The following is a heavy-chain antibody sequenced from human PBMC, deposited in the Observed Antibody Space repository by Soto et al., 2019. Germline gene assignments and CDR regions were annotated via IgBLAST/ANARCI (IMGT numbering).Heavy chain of an antibody. V-gene: IGHV1-18*01. CDR3: ARDSYSGTPGIYYGMDV. D-gene: IGHD1-26*01. CDR2: INAYNGNT. CDR1: GYAFTSYS. Sequence: ASVKVSCKASGYAFTSYSVHWVRQAPGQRLEWMGWINAYNGNTNYAQKLQGRVTMTTDTSTSTAYMELRSLRSDDTAVYYCARDSYSGTPGIYYGMDVWGQGTTVTVSS. J-gene: IGHJ6*02.